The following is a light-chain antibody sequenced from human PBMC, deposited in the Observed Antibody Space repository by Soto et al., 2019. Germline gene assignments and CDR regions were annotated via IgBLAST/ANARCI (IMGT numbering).Light chain of an antibody. V-gene: IGKV1-39*01. J-gene: IGKJ3*01. CDR1: ESISRH. CDR2: AAS. CDR3: QQSYSSPH. Sequence: DIQMTQSPSSLSAAAGDRITITCRASESISRHLNWYQQKPGQAPKLLIYAASTLQSGVPSRFSGSGSGTEFTLTITSLEPEDVATYYCQQSYSSPHFGPGTTVD.